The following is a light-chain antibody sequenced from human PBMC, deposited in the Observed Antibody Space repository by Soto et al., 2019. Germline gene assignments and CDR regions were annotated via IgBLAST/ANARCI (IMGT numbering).Light chain of an antibody. CDR2: DAS. Sequence: IQLTQPPSSLSASVGDRVTITCRASQSISQWVAWYQQKPGRAPELLIYDASKLKSGVPSRFSGSGSGTEFSLTITSLQPDDSAMYYCQQYNGYSWTFGRGTKVDI. CDR3: QQYNGYSWT. V-gene: IGKV1-5*01. J-gene: IGKJ1*01. CDR1: QSISQW.